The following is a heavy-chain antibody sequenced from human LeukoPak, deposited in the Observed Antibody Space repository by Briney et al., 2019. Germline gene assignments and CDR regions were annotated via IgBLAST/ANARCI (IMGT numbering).Heavy chain of an antibody. D-gene: IGHD2-2*01. V-gene: IGHV5-51*01. CDR3: ASQACSSTSCSYYFDY. J-gene: IGHJ4*02. Sequence: GESLKISCKGSGYSFTNYWIGWVRQMPGKGLEWMGIIYPGDSDTRYSPSFQGQVTISADKSISTAYLQWSSLKASDTAMYYCASQACSSTSCSYYFDYWGQGTLVTVSS. CDR1: GYSFTNYW. CDR2: IYPGDSDT.